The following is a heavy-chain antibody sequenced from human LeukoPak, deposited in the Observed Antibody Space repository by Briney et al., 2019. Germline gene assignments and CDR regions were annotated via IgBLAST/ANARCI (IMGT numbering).Heavy chain of an antibody. V-gene: IGHV4-59*02. Sequence: PSETLSLTCVVSGGSVSGYYSGWIRHPPGRGLEWIGYVYYSGSTNYNPSFKSRITISVDTSRNQFSLQLSSVTAADTAVYYCARIHGYCSGGACYVLDNWGQGTLVAVSS. CDR3: ARIHGYCSGGACYVLDN. J-gene: IGHJ4*02. D-gene: IGHD2-15*01. CDR1: GGSVSGYY. CDR2: VYYSGST.